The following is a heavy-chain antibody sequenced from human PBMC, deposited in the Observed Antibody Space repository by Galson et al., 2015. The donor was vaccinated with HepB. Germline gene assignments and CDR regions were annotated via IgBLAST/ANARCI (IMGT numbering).Heavy chain of an antibody. CDR3: AGKSSGWYLFDY. Sequence: SLRLSCAASGFTVSSNYMSWVRQAPGKGLEWVSVIYSGGSTYYADSVKGRFTISRDNSKNTLYLQMNSLRAEDTAVYYCAGKSSGWYLFDYWGQGTLVTVSS. D-gene: IGHD6-19*01. J-gene: IGHJ4*02. CDR1: GFTVSSNY. V-gene: IGHV3-53*01. CDR2: IYSGGST.